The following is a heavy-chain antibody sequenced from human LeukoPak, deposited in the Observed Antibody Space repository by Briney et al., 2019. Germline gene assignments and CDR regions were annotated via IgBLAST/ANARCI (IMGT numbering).Heavy chain of an antibody. J-gene: IGHJ3*02. V-gene: IGHV4-39*01. CDR2: MYYSGST. CDR1: GGAIGSSSYY. CDR3: ARHFADILTSNDAFDI. Sequence: SETLSLTCTVSGGAIGSSSYYWGWIRQPPGKGLEWIGSMYYSGSTYNNPSLKSRVTISVDTSKNQFSLKLSSVTAADTAVYYCARHFADILTSNDAFDIWGQGTMVTVSS. D-gene: IGHD3-9*01.